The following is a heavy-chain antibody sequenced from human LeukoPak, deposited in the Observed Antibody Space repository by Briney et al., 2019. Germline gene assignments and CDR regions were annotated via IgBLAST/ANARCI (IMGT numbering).Heavy chain of an antibody. Sequence: SVKVSCKASGTAFISYAISWVRQAPGQGLEWMGRIIPVLGIPNYAQKFQGRVTITADKSTHTAYMELSSLRSEDTAVYYCARDRSGGYKPEVFDYWGQGTLVTVSS. V-gene: IGHV1-69*04. CDR1: GTAFISYA. CDR3: ARDRSGGYKPEVFDY. D-gene: IGHD5-12*01. CDR2: IIPVLGIP. J-gene: IGHJ4*02.